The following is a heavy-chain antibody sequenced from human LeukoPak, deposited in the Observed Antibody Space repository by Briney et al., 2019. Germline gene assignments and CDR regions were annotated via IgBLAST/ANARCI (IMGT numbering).Heavy chain of an antibody. V-gene: IGHV4-34*01. CDR2: INHSGST. CDR3: ARGGYVLGKFDY. J-gene: IGHJ4*02. CDR1: GGSFSGHY. D-gene: IGHD5-18*01. Sequence: SETLSLTCAVYGGSFSGHYWSWIRQPPGKGLEWIGEINHSGSTNYNPSLKSRVTISVDTSKNQFSLKLSSVTAADTAVYYCARGGYVLGKFDYWGQGTLVTVSS.